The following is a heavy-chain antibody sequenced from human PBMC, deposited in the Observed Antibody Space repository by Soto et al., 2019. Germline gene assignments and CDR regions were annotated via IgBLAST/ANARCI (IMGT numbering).Heavy chain of an antibody. CDR1: GFTFDDYA. J-gene: IGHJ4*02. Sequence: SLRLSCAASGFTFDDYAMHWVRQAPGKGLEWVSGISWNSGSIGYADSVKGRLTISRDNAKNSLYLQMNSLRAEDTALYYCAKASGDYYCSGSYYNPYYFDYWGQGTLVTVSS. V-gene: IGHV3-9*01. CDR2: ISWNSGSI. D-gene: IGHD3-10*01. CDR3: AKASGDYYCSGSYYNPYYFDY.